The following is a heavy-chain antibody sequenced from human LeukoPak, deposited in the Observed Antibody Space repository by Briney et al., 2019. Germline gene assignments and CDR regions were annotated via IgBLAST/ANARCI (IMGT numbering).Heavy chain of an antibody. J-gene: IGHJ4*02. CDR3: AGGRGEVVTASAYYFDY. D-gene: IGHD2-21*02. Sequence: SETLSLTCAVYGGSFSGHYWSWIRQPPGKGLEWIGEINHSGSTNYNPSLKSRVTISVDTSKNQFSLKLSSVTAADTAVYYCAGGRGEVVTASAYYFDYWGQGTLVTVSS. CDR2: INHSGST. CDR1: GGSFSGHY. V-gene: IGHV4-34*01.